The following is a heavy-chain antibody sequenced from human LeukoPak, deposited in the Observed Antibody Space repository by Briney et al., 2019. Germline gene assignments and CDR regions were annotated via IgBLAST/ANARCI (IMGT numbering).Heavy chain of an antibody. CDR3: SGHMTSADY. Sequence: PGGSLRLSCAASGFTFSDAWMSWVRQAPGKGLEWVARVKSKVDGGTTDYAAPVNGRFTISRDDSENKLFLQMNSLKTEDTGVYYCSGHMTSADYWGQGTLVTVSS. CDR1: GFTFSDAW. J-gene: IGHJ4*02. D-gene: IGHD2-2*01. V-gene: IGHV3-15*01. CDR2: VKSKVDGGTT.